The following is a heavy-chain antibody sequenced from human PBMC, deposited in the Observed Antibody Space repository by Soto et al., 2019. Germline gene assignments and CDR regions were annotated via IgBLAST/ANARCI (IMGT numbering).Heavy chain of an antibody. CDR3: ARAYYDNSGYPLGGMDV. V-gene: IGHV3-13*01. CDR2: IGTDDDT. J-gene: IGHJ6*02. CDR1: GFTFSTYD. D-gene: IGHD3-22*01. Sequence: GSLILSCVGFGFTFSTYDMHLVRQNVGKGLEWVSSIGTDDDTYYLDSVRGRFTISREDAKNSLYLQMDSLRAGDTAVYYCARAYYDNSGYPLGGMDVWGQGTMVTVSS.